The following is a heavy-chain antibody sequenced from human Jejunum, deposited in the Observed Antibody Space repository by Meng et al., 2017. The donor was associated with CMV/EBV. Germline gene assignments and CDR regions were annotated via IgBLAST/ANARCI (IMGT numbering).Heavy chain of an antibody. CDR1: SYTRTDYY. V-gene: IGHV1-2*02. CDR2: VNPDTGDT. Sequence: ATSYTRTDYYMQWVRQAHGQGLEWMGWVNPDTGDTNYAQKFQGRVTVTRDMSINTVYMELTRLRSDDTAVYYCAKDGGSFLDYYLDFWGQGTLVTVSS. CDR3: AKDGGSFLDYYLDF. D-gene: IGHD1-26*01. J-gene: IGHJ4*02.